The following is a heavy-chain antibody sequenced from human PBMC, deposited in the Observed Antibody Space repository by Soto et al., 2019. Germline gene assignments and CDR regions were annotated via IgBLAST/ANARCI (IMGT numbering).Heavy chain of an antibody. CDR1: GFTVSNYW. J-gene: IGHJ4*02. V-gene: IGHV3-7*01. D-gene: IGHD6-25*01. CDR2: IKKDGSQK. CDR3: VKEIASAQ. Sequence: EVQLVESGGGLVQPGGSLRLSCETSGFTVSNYWMTWVRQAPGKGLEWVANIKKDGSQKNFVDSVKGRFTISRDNAKNSLYLQMDSLRVEDTAIYYCVKEIASAQWGQGTLVTVSS.